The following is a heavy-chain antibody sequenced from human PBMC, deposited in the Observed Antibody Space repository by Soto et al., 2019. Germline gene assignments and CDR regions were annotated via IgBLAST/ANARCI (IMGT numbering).Heavy chain of an antibody. Sequence: ASVKVSGKASGYNFTMYGISWVLQAPLQGLGWMGWISPHNDRTKYARRFQDRVTMTTETPTSTVYMELGSLRSDDTAVYYCARDLYYSSGRYFDHDAFDIWGQGTVVTVSS. CDR3: ARDLYYSSGRYFDHDAFDI. V-gene: IGHV1-18*01. CDR2: ISPHNDRT. CDR1: GYNFTMYG. D-gene: IGHD6-19*01. J-gene: IGHJ3*02.